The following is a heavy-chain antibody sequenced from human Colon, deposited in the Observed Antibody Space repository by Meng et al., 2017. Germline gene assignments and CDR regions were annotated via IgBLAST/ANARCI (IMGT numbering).Heavy chain of an antibody. CDR2: IGSDGTI. Sequence: ELQLVGSGGGLVQPGGSLRLSCVASGFTLSKSWMHWVRQAPGKGLVWVSRIGSDGTIRYGDSVKGRFTISRDDAKNTLYLQMDSLRAEDTAMYYCAKAIPDSGLAPWGQGTLVTVSS. V-gene: IGHV3-74*01. J-gene: IGHJ5*02. CDR1: GFTLSKSW. CDR3: AKAIPDSGLAP. D-gene: IGHD6-25*01.